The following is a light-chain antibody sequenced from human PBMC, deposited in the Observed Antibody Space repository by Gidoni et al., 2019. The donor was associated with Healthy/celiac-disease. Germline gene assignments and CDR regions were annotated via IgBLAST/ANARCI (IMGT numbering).Light chain of an antibody. CDR2: AAS. CDR1: QGISSY. Sequence: DIQLTQSPSFLSVGDRVTITCRASQGISSYLAWYQQKPGKAPKLLIYAASTLQSGVPSRFSGSGSGTEFTLTISSLQPEDFATYYCQQLNSHPLTFGGGTKVEIK. V-gene: IGKV1-9*01. J-gene: IGKJ4*01. CDR3: QQLNSHPLT.